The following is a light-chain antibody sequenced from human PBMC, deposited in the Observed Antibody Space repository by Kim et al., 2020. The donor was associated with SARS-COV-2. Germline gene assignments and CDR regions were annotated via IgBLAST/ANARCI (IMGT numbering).Light chain of an antibody. CDR2: WAS. CDR3: QQYYSTPPT. V-gene: IGKV4-1*01. J-gene: IGKJ1*01. CDR1: QSVLYSSNNKNY. Sequence: ATINCKYSQSVLYSSNNKNYVAWYQQKPGQPPKLLIYWASTRESGVPDRFSGSGSGTDFTLTISSLQAEDVAVYYCQQYYSTPPTFGQGTKVGIK.